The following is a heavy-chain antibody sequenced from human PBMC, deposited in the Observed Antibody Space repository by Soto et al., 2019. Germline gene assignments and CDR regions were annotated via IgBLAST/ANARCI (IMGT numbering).Heavy chain of an antibody. V-gene: IGHV3-33*01. J-gene: IGHJ4*02. Sequence: HPGGSLRLSCAASGFTFSSYGMHWVRQAPGKGLEWVAVIWYDGSNKYYADSVKGRFTISRDNSKNTLYLQMNSLRAEDTAVYYCARVVAAAGTWEFDGLDYWGQGTLVTVSS. D-gene: IGHD6-13*01. CDR1: GFTFSSYG. CDR2: IWYDGSNK. CDR3: ARVVAAAGTWEFDGLDY.